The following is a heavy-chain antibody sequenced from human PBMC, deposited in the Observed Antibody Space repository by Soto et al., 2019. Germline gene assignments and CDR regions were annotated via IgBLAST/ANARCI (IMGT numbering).Heavy chain of an antibody. CDR2: IWFDGSNK. D-gene: IGHD2-8*01. J-gene: IGHJ4*02. V-gene: IGHV3-33*01. CDR1: GFTLSGYG. CDR3: TRDRDSRRVYDYFDH. Sequence: QVQLVESGGGVVQPGTSLRLSCAVSGFTLSGYGMHWVRQAPGKGLEWVAVIWFDGSNKNYGDSVKGRFTISRDDSKNILYLQMNSLRAEDTAVYYCTRDRDSRRVYDYFDHLGQGTLVTVSS.